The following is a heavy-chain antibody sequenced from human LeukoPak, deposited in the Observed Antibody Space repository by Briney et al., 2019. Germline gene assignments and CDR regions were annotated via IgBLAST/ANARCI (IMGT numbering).Heavy chain of an antibody. CDR1: GFTFSSYA. CDR2: ISGSGGST. V-gene: IGHV3-23*01. D-gene: IGHD3-10*01. J-gene: IGHJ5*02. CDR3: AKDRGQLDGWFDP. Sequence: GGSLRLSCAASGFTFSSYAMSWVRQAPGKGPEWVSAISGSGGSTYYADSVKGRYTISRDNSKNTLHLQMNSLRAEDTAVYYCAKDRGQLDGWFDPWGQGTLVTVSS.